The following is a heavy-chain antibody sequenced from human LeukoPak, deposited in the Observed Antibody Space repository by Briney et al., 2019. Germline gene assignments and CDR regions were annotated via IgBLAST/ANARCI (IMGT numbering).Heavy chain of an antibody. V-gene: IGHV4-59*01. Sequence: SETLSLTCTVSGGSISSYYWSWIRQPPGKGLEWIGYIYYSGSTNYNPSLKSRVTISVDTSKNQFSLKLSSVTAADTAVYYCARDLGPYSSSQAAFDIWGQGTMVTVSS. CDR3: ARDLGPYSSSQAAFDI. CDR1: GGSISSYY. D-gene: IGHD6-13*01. J-gene: IGHJ3*02. CDR2: IYYSGST.